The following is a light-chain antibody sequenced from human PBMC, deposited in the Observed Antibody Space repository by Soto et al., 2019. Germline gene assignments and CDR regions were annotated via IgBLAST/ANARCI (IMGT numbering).Light chain of an antibody. CDR2: DVG. CDR1: SSDVGGYPS. Sequence: QSVLTPPASAPGSPGESITISCTGTSSDVGGYPSVSWYQHHPVKAPKLILYDVGGRPSGVSDRLSGAKSGNTASLTISGLEAADEADEVCSSFTSSMTNVFGSGTKVPVL. CDR3: SSFTSSMTNV. V-gene: IGLV2-14*03. J-gene: IGLJ6*01.